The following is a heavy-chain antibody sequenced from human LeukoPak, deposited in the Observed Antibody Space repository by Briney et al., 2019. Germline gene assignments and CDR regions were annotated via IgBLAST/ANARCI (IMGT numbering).Heavy chain of an antibody. Sequence: SVKVSCKASGGTFSSYAISWVRQAPGQGLEWMGGIIPIFGTANYAQKFQGRVTITADKSTSTAYMELSSLRSEDTAVYYCARDWGMATTTSDYWGQGTLVTVSS. J-gene: IGHJ4*02. CDR3: ARDWGMATTTSDY. D-gene: IGHD5-24*01. V-gene: IGHV1-69*06. CDR2: IIPIFGTA. CDR1: GGTFSSYA.